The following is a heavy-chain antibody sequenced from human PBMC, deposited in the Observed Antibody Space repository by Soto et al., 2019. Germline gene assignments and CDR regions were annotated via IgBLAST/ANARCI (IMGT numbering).Heavy chain of an antibody. CDR1: GFTFNIYS. Sequence: EVQLLESGGDLVQPGGSLRLSCAASGFTFNIYSMSWVRQAPGKGLEWVSVVSSGGDITHYADSVKGRFTISRDNSKNKVYLQMNSLRGEDTAVYYCAKGAVSSGKFDSWGQGTLVTVSS. CDR3: AKGAVSSGKFDS. D-gene: IGHD6-25*01. J-gene: IGHJ4*02. CDR2: VSSGGDIT. V-gene: IGHV3-23*01.